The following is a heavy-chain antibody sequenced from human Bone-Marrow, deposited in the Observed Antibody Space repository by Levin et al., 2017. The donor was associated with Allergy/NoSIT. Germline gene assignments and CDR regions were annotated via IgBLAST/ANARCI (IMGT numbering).Heavy chain of an antibody. CDR1: GYTFTGYY. Sequence: ASVKVSCKASGYTFTGYYMHWVRQAPGQGLEWMGWINPNSGGTNYAQKFQGRVTMTRDTSISTAYMELSRLRSDDTAVYYCARDTNRYDIVVVPAAISSESSPFYYYYDGMDVWGQGTTVTVSS. CDR3: ARDTNRYDIVVVPAAISSESSPFYYYYDGMDV. D-gene: IGHD2-2*01. V-gene: IGHV1-2*02. J-gene: IGHJ6*02. CDR2: INPNSGGT.